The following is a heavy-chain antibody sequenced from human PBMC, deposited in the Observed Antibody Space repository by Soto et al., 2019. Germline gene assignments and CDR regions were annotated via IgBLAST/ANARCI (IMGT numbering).Heavy chain of an antibody. CDR1: GQSFSGHS. CDR3: ARGSGIVALPGELEDVNYDF. J-gene: IGHJ4*02. V-gene: IGHV4-34*01. CDR2: ISESGST. D-gene: IGHD1-1*01. Sequence: QVQLQQWVAGLVKPSETLSLSCAVYGQSFSGHSWAWIRQPPGKGLEWIGEISESGSTYYNPSLKSRVTISTDTSKNQFSLKLSSVTAADTAAYFCARGSGIVALPGELEDVNYDFWGQGTLVNVSS.